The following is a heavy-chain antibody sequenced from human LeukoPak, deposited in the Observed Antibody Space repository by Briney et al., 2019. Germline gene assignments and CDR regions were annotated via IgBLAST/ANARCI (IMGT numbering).Heavy chain of an antibody. CDR2: INPNSGGT. Sequence: ASVKVSCKASGYTFTGYYMHWVRQAPGQGLEWMGWINPNSGGTNYAQKFQGRVAMTRDTSIRTAYMELSRLRSDDTAVYYCARFYNFYGDYYFDYWGQGTPVTVSS. J-gene: IGHJ4*02. D-gene: IGHD4-17*01. CDR3: ARFYNFYGDYYFDY. CDR1: GYTFTGYY. V-gene: IGHV1-2*02.